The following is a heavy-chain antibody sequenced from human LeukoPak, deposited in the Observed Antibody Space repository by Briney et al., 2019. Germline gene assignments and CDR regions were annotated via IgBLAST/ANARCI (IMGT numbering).Heavy chain of an antibody. D-gene: IGHD6-25*01. V-gene: IGHV3-23*01. CDR1: GFPFSSYA. CDR2: VSGSGDKI. CDR3: APATIAAATGHHFYYGMGV. Sequence: GGSLRLSCAASGFPFSSYAMSWVRQAPGKGLEWVSSVSGSGDKIYYADSVKGRFTISRDNSKNTFYLQMNSLGAEDTAVYYCAPATIAAATGHHFYYGMGVWGQGTTVTVSS. J-gene: IGHJ6*02.